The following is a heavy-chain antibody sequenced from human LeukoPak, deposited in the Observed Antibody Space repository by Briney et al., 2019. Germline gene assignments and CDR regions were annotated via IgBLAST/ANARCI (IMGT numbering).Heavy chain of an antibody. CDR3: ARAGYHYGSGSHFAFDI. V-gene: IGHV5-51*01. Sequence: NPGESLEISCQASGYSITTYWIGLVRQTPRKGLELMGIIYPSDSDTRYSPSFQGQVAISSDRSITTVYLQWSNLRASDTGMYYCARAGYHYGSGSHFAFDIWGQGTMVTVSS. J-gene: IGHJ3*02. D-gene: IGHD3-10*01. CDR2: IYPSDSDT. CDR1: GYSITTYW.